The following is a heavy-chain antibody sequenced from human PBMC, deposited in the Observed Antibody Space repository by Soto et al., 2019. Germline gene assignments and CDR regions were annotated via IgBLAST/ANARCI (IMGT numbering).Heavy chain of an antibody. CDR3: ARDIRGFSRALDY. CDR1: GASVNSDNYY. V-gene: IGHV4-61*01. CDR2: IHNSGTT. D-gene: IGHD5-18*01. J-gene: IGHJ4*02. Sequence: SSETLSLTCNVSGASVNSDNYYWTWVRQPPGKGLEWIGNIHNSGTTNYKPSLQNRVSMSIDTPKNQYSLKLTSVTAADAALYYCARDIRGFSRALDYWGRGTPVTVSS.